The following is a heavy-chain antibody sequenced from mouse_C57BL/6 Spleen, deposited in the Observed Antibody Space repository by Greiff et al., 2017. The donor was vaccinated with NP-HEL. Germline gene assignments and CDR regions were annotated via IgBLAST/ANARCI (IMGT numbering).Heavy chain of an antibody. CDR3: AIPYDYEGTGYYAMDY. J-gene: IGHJ4*01. Sequence: VQLKESVAELVRPGASVKLSCTASGFNIKNTYMHWVKQRPEQGLEWIGRIDPANGNTKYAPKFQGKATITADTSSNTAYLQLSSLTSEDTAIYYCAIPYDYEGTGYYAMDYWGQGTSVTVSS. D-gene: IGHD2-4*01. CDR2: IDPANGNT. V-gene: IGHV14-3*01. CDR1: GFNIKNTY.